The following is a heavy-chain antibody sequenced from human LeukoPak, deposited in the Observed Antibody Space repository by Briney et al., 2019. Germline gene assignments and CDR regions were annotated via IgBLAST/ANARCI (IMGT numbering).Heavy chain of an antibody. V-gene: IGHV3-23*01. CDR3: AKSGSGYYLFDY. CDR1: GFTFSSYA. D-gene: IGHD3-3*01. CDR2: ISASGGNT. J-gene: IGHJ4*02. Sequence: RPGGSLRLSCAASGFTFSSYAMSWVRQAPGKGLEWVSAISASGGNTYYADSVKGRFTISRDNSKNTLYLQMNSLRAEDTAVYYCAKSGSGYYLFDYWGRGTLVTVSS.